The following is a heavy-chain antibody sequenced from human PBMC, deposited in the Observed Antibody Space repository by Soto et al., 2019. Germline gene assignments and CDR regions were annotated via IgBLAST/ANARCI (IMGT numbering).Heavy chain of an antibody. D-gene: IGHD3-22*01. CDR1: GFSFSDYF. CDR2: INPSGDSR. Sequence: ASVKVSCKASGFSFSDYFMHFVRQAPGQGLEWMGIINPSGDSRNYAQKFQGRVTITRDTSTSTVYMDLSSLRYEDTAIYYCARNYYNSKVYGYWGQGTLVTVSS. V-gene: IGHV1-46*01. J-gene: IGHJ4*02. CDR3: ARNYYNSKVYGY.